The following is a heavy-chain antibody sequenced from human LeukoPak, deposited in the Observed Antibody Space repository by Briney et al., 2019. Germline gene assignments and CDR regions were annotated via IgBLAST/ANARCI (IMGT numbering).Heavy chain of an antibody. J-gene: IGHJ5*02. CDR2: IYYSGST. D-gene: IGHD4-17*01. V-gene: IGHV4-39*01. CDR3: ARVYGDYVLSWFDP. Sequence: SETLSLTCTVSGGSISSSSYYWGWIRQPPGKGLEWIGSIYYSGSTYYNPSLKSRVTISVDTSKNQFSLKLSSVTAADTAVYYCARVYGDYVLSWFDPWGQGTLVIVSS. CDR1: GGSISSSSYY.